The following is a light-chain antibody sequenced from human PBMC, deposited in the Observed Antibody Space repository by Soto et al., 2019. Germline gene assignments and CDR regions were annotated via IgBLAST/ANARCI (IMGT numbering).Light chain of an antibody. CDR3: QQYGNSRT. V-gene: IGKV3-20*01. J-gene: IGKJ1*01. CDR1: QSVSSNY. CDR2: GAS. Sequence: EIVLTQSPGTLSLSPGERATLSCRASQSVSSNYLAWYQQKPGQAPRLLIYGASSRATGIPDRFNGSGSGTDFTLTISRLEPEDFAVYYCQQYGNSRTFGQGTKVDIK.